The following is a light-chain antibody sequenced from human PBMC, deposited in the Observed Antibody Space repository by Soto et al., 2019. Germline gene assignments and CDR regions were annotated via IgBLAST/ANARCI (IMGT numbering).Light chain of an antibody. V-gene: IGKV3-15*01. CDR2: HAS. CDR3: QQYKNWPPWT. Sequence: EIVMTQSPATVSVSPGERATLSCRASQSVSDKLAWYQQKPGQAPRLLIYHASARATGIPARFSGSGSGTEFTLTISGLQSEDFAVYYCQQYKNWPPWTFGQGTKVDIK. CDR1: QSVSDK. J-gene: IGKJ1*01.